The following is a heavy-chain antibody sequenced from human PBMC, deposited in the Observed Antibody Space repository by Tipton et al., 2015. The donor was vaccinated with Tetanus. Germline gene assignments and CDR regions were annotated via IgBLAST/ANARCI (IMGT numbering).Heavy chain of an antibody. J-gene: IGHJ4*02. V-gene: IGHV4-34*01. Sequence: TLSLTCAVYGGSFSNYFWRWIRQPPGKGLEWIGEISPSGNTNYNPSLKSRVTISADTSRNQFSLTLCSVAAADTAVYYCARVACSSTSCYSHYFDYWGPGSLVTVSS. CDR2: ISPSGNT. CDR3: ARVACSSTSCYSHYFDY. CDR1: GGSFSNYF. D-gene: IGHD2-2*01.